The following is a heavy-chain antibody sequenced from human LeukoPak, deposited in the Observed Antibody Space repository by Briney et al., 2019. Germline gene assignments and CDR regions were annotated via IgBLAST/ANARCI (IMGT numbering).Heavy chain of an antibody. CDR1: GGSISSSSYY. CDR2: IYYSGST. D-gene: IGHD3-22*01. V-gene: IGHV4-39*01. Sequence: SETLSLTCTVSGGSISSSSYYWGWIRQPPGKGLEWIGSIYYSGSTYYNPSLKSRVTISVDTSKNQFSLKLSSVAAADTAVFYCAITYYYDSSGYRHDAFDIWGQGTMVTVSS. CDR3: AITYYYDSSGYRHDAFDI. J-gene: IGHJ3*02.